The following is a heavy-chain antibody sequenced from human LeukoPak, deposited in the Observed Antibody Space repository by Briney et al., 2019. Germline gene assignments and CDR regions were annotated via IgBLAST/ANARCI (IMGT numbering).Heavy chain of an antibody. Sequence: GGSLRLSCAASGFTVSSNYMSWVRQAPGKGLEWVSVINSGGSTYYADSVKGRFTISRDNSKNTLYLQMNSLRAEDTAVYYCARVSRSWSDYFDYWGQGTLVTVSS. D-gene: IGHD6-13*01. CDR1: GFTVSSNY. V-gene: IGHV3-66*02. CDR3: ARVSRSWSDYFDY. J-gene: IGHJ4*02. CDR2: INSGGST.